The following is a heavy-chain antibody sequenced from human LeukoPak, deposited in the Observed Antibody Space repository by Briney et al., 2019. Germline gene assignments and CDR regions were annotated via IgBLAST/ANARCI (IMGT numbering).Heavy chain of an antibody. D-gene: IGHD1-26*01. CDR3: ARGQRAHVEWSNYMDV. J-gene: IGHJ6*03. V-gene: IGHV3-30*04. CDR1: GFTFSNYA. CDR2: ISYDGSNK. Sequence: PGGSLRLSCAVSGFTFSNYAMQWVRQAPGKGLEWMSVISYDGSNKFFAESVKGRFTISRDNSKNTLYLQMNSLRAEDTAVYHCARGQRAHVEWSNYMDVWGKGTTVTVSS.